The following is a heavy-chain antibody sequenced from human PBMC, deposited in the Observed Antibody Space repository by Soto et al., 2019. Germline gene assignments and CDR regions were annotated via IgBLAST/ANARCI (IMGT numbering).Heavy chain of an antibody. J-gene: IGHJ6*02. Sequence: SLRLSCAASGFTFSSYAMHWVRQAPGKGLEWVAVISYDGSNKYYADSVKGRFTISRDNSKNTLYLQMNSLRAEDTAVYYCARDNSYGDYVRVYYYGMDVWGQGTTVTVSS. V-gene: IGHV3-30-3*01. CDR1: GFTFSSYA. CDR2: ISYDGSNK. D-gene: IGHD4-17*01. CDR3: ARDNSYGDYVRVYYYGMDV.